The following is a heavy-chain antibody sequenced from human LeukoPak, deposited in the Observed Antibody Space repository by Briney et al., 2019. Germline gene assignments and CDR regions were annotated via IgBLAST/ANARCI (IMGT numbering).Heavy chain of an antibody. CDR3: AKGPGELYPNWFDP. V-gene: IGHV3-30-3*01. Sequence: GGSLRLSCAASGFTFSSYAMHWVRQAPGEGLMWVAVISYDGSNKYYADSVKGRFTISRDNSKNTLYLQMHSLRVEDTAVYYCAKGPGELYPNWFDPWGQGTLVTVSS. J-gene: IGHJ5*02. D-gene: IGHD3-10*01. CDR1: GFTFSSYA. CDR2: ISYDGSNK.